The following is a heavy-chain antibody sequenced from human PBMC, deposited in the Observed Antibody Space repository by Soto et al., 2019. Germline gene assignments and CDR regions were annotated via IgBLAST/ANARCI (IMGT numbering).Heavy chain of an antibody. D-gene: IGHD5-18*01. V-gene: IGHV4-59*08. CDR1: GGSISSYY. CDR3: ARQAWYSYGAGFDY. CDR2: INYSGST. J-gene: IGHJ4*02. Sequence: QVQLQESGPGLVKPSETLSLTCTVSGGSISSYYWSWIRQPPGKGLEWIGYINYSGSTNYNPSLKSRVTISVDTSKNQFSLKLSSVTAEDTAVYYCARQAWYSYGAGFDYWGQGTLVTVSS.